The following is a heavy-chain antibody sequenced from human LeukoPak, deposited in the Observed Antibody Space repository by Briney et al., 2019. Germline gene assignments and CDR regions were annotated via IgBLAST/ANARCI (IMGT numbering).Heavy chain of an antibody. CDR2: IIPILGIA. CDR3: ARDPGLPSTTEFDY. V-gene: IGHV1-69*04. D-gene: IGHD1-1*01. Sequence: ASVKVSCKASGGTFSSYAISWVRQAPGQGLEWMGRIIPILGIANYAQKFQGRVTITADKSTSTAYMELSSLRSEDMAVYYCARDPGLPSTTEFDYWGQGTLATVSS. CDR1: GGTFSSYA. J-gene: IGHJ4*02.